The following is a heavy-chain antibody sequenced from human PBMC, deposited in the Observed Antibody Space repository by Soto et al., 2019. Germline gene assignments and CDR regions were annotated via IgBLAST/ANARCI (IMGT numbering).Heavy chain of an antibody. Sequence: GGSLRLSCAASGFTFSSYGMHWVRQAPGKGLEWVAVIWYDGSNKYYADSVKGRFTISRDNSKNTLYLQMNSLRAEDTAVYYCARDRLIVVVPAAMGILDYWGQGTLVTVSS. CDR3: ARDRLIVVVPAAMGILDY. CDR2: IWYDGSNK. CDR1: GFTFSSYG. J-gene: IGHJ4*02. D-gene: IGHD2-2*01. V-gene: IGHV3-33*01.